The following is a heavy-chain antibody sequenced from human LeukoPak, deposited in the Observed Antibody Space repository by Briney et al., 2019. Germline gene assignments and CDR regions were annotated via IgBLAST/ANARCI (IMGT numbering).Heavy chain of an antibody. CDR2: ISSGSNTI. D-gene: IGHD3-22*01. CDR1: GFTFSSYS. CDR3: ARQGIVGLDY. V-gene: IGHV3-48*02. J-gene: IGHJ4*02. Sequence: TGGSLRLSCAVSGFTFSSYSMNWVRQAPGKGLEWVSYISSGSNTIYYAHSVKGRFTISRDTAKNSLYLQMNSLRDEDTAAYYCARQGIVGLDYWGRGTLVTVSS.